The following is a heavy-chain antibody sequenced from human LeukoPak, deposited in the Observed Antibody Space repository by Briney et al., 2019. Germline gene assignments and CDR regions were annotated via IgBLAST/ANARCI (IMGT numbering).Heavy chain of an antibody. J-gene: IGHJ4*02. CDR2: ITHSGTSK. D-gene: IGHD3-10*01. Sequence: GGSLRLSCAASGFTFSDYHMTWIRQAPGKGPEWVSYITHSGTSKYYANSVKGRFIISRDNAKNSLYLQMSSLRAEDTAVYYCARDLSSGSYGLDWGQGTLVTVSS. V-gene: IGHV3-11*01. CDR1: GFTFSDYH. CDR3: ARDLSSGSYGLD.